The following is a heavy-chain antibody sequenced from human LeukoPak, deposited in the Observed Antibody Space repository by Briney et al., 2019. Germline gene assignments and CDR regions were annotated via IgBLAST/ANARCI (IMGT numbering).Heavy chain of an antibody. CDR1: GYTFTSYD. CDR3: ARGRLYCGSYYRIHAFDI. J-gene: IGHJ3*02. Sequence: AAVKVSCKASGYTFTSYDINWVRQATGQGLEWMGWMNPNSGNTGYAQKFQGRVTMTRNTSISTAYMELSSLRSEDTTVYYCARGRLYCGSYYRIHAFDIWGQGTMITVSS. D-gene: IGHD1-26*01. CDR2: MNPNSGNT. V-gene: IGHV1-8*01.